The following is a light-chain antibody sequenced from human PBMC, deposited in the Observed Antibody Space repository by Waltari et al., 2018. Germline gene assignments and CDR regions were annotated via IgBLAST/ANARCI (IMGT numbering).Light chain of an antibody. V-gene: IGLV2-8*01. CDR2: DVT. CDR3: SSSADTNNV. J-gene: IGLJ1*01. Sequence: QSALTQPPSASGSPGQSVAISCTGTSRDVGASNFVSWYQQHPGKVPKLIIYDVTKRPSGVPDRFSGSKSGNTASLTVSGLQPDDEADYYCSSSADTNNVFGTGTKVTV. CDR1: SRDVGASNF.